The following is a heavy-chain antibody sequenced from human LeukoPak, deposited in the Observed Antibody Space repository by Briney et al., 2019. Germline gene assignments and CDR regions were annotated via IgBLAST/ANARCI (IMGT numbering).Heavy chain of an antibody. Sequence: ASVKVSCKASGYTFTSYGITWVRQAPGQGLEWMEWISAYSGNTDYAQKLQGRVTMTTDTSTSTGYMELRSLRSDDTAIYYCARVYKYCSSTSCLDYWGQGTLVTVSS. J-gene: IGHJ4*02. CDR3: ARVYKYCSSTSCLDY. D-gene: IGHD2-2*01. V-gene: IGHV1-18*01. CDR2: ISAYSGNT. CDR1: GYTFTSYG.